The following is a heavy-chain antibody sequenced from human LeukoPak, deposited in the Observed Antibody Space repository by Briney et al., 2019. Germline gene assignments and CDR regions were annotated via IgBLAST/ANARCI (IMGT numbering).Heavy chain of an antibody. CDR1: GFTFSSYS. CDR3: ARDLRDILTGYYTPSFDY. J-gene: IGHJ4*02. CDR2: ISSSSSYI. Sequence: GGSLRLSCAASGFTFSSYSMNWVRQAPGKGLEWVSSISSSSSYIYYADSVKGRLTISRDNAENSLYLQMNSLRAEDTAVYYCARDLRDILTGYYTPSFDYWGQGTLVTVSS. V-gene: IGHV3-21*01. D-gene: IGHD3-9*01.